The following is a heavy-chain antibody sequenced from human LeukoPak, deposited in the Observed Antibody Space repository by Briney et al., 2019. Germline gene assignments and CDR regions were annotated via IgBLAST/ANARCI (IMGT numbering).Heavy chain of an antibody. CDR3: ARYPAKAKRYFDL. D-gene: IGHD2-2*02. CDR1: GGSISSGGYY. Sequence: SQTLSLTCTVSGGSISSGGYYWSWIRQPPGKGLEWIGYIYHSGSTYYNPSLKSRVTISVDTSKNQFSLKLSSVTAADTAVYYCARYPAKAKRYFDLWGRGTLVTVSS. J-gene: IGHJ2*01. V-gene: IGHV4-30-2*02. CDR2: IYHSGST.